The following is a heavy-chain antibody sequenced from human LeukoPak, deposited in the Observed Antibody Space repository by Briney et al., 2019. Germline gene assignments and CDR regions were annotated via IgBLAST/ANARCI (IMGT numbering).Heavy chain of an antibody. D-gene: IGHD7-27*01. CDR2: FYRDAGT. CDR1: GLSVSDNY. J-gene: IGHJ3*02. Sequence: PGGSLRLSCAASGLSVSDNYMSWVRQTPGKGLEWVSVFYRDAGTNYADSVRGRFSISRDKSKNTLDLQMNNLRAEDTAVYYCARHTSGEAFDIWGQGTMVTVSS. CDR3: ARHTSGEAFDI. V-gene: IGHV3-53*01.